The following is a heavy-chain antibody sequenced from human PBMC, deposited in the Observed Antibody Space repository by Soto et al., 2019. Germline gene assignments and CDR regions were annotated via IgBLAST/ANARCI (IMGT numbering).Heavy chain of an antibody. Sequence: EVQLLESGGGLVQPGGSLRLSCAASGFTFSSYAMSWVRQAPGKGLEWVSAISGSGGSTYYADSVKGRFTISREHSKNTLYLQLNSRRAEDTAVYNCAKGLPGYGDYGDAFDIWGQGTMVTVSS. CDR1: GFTFSSYA. CDR3: AKGLPGYGDYGDAFDI. D-gene: IGHD4-17*01. CDR2: ISGSGGST. J-gene: IGHJ3*02. V-gene: IGHV3-23*01.